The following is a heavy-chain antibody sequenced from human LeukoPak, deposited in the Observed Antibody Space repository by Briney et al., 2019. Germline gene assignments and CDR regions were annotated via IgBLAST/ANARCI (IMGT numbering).Heavy chain of an antibody. J-gene: IGHJ5*02. V-gene: IGHV3-30*04. D-gene: IGHD3-3*01. Sequence: GGSLRLSCAASGFTFSSYAMHWVRQAPGKGLEWVAVISYDGSNKYYADSVKGRFTISRDNSKNTLYLQMNSLRAEDTAVYYCAKDPGLGFWSGYYRGSGWFDPWGQGTLVTVSS. CDR1: GFTFSSYA. CDR3: AKDPGLGFWSGYYRGSGWFDP. CDR2: ISYDGSNK.